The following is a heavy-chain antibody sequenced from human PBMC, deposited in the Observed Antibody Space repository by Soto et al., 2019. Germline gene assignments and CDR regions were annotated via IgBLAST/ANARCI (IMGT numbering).Heavy chain of an antibody. CDR1: GGSISNYY. V-gene: IGHV4-59*01. Sequence: SETLSLTCTVSGGSISNYYWSWIRQPPGKGLEWIGYIYYTGSTNYNPSLKSRVTISVDTSKNQFSLKLSSVTAADTAVYYCARGLDYYYYYMDVWGKGTTVTVSS. CDR2: IYYTGST. CDR3: ARGLDYYYYYMDV. D-gene: IGHD3-16*01. J-gene: IGHJ6*03.